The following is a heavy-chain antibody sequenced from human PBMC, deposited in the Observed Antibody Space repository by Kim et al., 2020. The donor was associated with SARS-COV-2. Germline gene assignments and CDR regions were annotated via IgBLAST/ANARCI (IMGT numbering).Heavy chain of an antibody. Sequence: GGSLRLSCAASGFTFSSYAMHWVRQAPGKGLEWVAVISYDGSNKYYADSVKGRFTISRDNSKNTLYLQMNSLRAEDTAVYYCARDRSGSYSYYFDYWGQGTLVTVSS. CDR1: GFTFSSYA. CDR2: ISYDGSNK. V-gene: IGHV3-30*04. J-gene: IGHJ4*02. CDR3: ARDRSGSYSYYFDY. D-gene: IGHD1-26*01.